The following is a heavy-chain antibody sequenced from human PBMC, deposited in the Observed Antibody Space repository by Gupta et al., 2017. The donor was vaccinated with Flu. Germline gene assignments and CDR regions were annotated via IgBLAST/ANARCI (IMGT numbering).Heavy chain of an antibody. V-gene: IGHV3-15*01. CDR2: IKSKADGGTT. CDR3: TALDTGMINYNFYYMDV. Sequence: EVHLVESGGGLVKPGGSLRLACAASGFTFSSAWMNWVRQAPGKGLEWVGQIKSKADGGTTDYAAPVKGRFTISRDDSKSMVFLQMNSLKAEDTAVYYCTALDTGMINYNFYYMDVWGNGTTVTVSS. CDR1: GFTFSSAW. J-gene: IGHJ6*03. D-gene: IGHD5-18*01.